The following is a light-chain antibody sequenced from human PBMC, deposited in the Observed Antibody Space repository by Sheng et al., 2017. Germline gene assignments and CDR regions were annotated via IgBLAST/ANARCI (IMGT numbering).Light chain of an antibody. Sequence: QSVLTQPPSVSAAPGQRVTISCSGSSSNLGGNSVSWYQHLPGTAPKLLIFDDDHRPSGIPDRFSASKSGNTATLTISRVEAGDEADYYCHVWDSSSDEVVFGGGTKLTVL. V-gene: IGLV1-51*01. CDR2: DDD. CDR3: HVWDSSSDEVV. CDR1: SSNLGGNS. J-gene: IGLJ2*01.